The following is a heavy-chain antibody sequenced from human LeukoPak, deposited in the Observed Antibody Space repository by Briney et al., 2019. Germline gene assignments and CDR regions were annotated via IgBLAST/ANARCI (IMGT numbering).Heavy chain of an antibody. D-gene: IGHD1/OR15-1a*01. CDR2: INGNSGGT. J-gene: IGHJ4*02. Sequence: GASVKVSCKASGYTLTGCYMHWVRQAPGQGPEWMGWINGNSGGTKYAQKFEGRVTMTSDTSTSTVQMDLGTLRSDDTAVYYCARENIEQWPAFDYWGQGTPVTVSS. CDR3: ARENIEQWPAFDY. V-gene: IGHV1-2*02. CDR1: GYTLTGCY.